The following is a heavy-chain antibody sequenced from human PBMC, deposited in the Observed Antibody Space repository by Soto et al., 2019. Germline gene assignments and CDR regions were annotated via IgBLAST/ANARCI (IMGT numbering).Heavy chain of an antibody. CDR1: GFTFSSYA. J-gene: IGHJ4*02. CDR3: AKNQKFGELFLLFVFDY. CDR2: ISGSGGST. Sequence: GGSLRLSCAASGFTFSSYAMSWVRQAPGKGLEWVSAISGSGGSTYYADSVKGRFTISRDNSKNTLYLQMNSLRAEDTAVYYCAKNQKFGELFLLFVFDYWGQGTLVTVSS. D-gene: IGHD3-10*01. V-gene: IGHV3-23*01.